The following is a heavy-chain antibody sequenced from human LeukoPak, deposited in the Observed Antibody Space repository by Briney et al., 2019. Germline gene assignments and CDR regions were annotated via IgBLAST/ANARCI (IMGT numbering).Heavy chain of an antibody. CDR1: GDSLNSRNYY. D-gene: IGHD3-3*01. Sequence: PSETLSLTCTVSGDSLNSRNYYWGWIRQPPGKGLEWIGSLYFTGSTYYNPSLKSRVTISLDTAKKQFSLKLISVTGADTAVYYCARSLQDIWSGYEAPRRPFDQWGRGTLVTVTS. V-gene: IGHV4-39*01. CDR2: LYFTGST. J-gene: IGHJ4*02. CDR3: ARSLQDIWSGYEAPRRPFDQ.